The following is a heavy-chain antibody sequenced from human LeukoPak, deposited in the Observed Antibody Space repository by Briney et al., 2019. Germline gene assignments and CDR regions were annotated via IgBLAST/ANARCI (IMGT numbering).Heavy chain of an antibody. CDR3: ARADYYFDY. D-gene: IGHD3-3*01. Sequence: GGSLRLSCAASGFTFSSYAMPWVRQAPGKGLEWVAVISYDGSNKNYADSVKGRFTISRDNSKNTLYLQMNSLRAEDTAVYYCARADYYFDYWGQGTLVTVSS. CDR2: ISYDGSNK. J-gene: IGHJ4*02. CDR1: GFTFSSYA. V-gene: IGHV3-30-3*01.